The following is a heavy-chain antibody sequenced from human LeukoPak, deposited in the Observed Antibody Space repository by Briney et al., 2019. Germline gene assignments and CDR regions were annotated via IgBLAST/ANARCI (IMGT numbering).Heavy chain of an antibody. CDR1: GYTFTGYY. V-gene: IGHV1-2*06. CDR2: INPNSGGT. D-gene: IGHD2-15*01. Sequence: ASLRVSCKASGYTFTGYYMHWVRQAPGQGLEWMGRINPNSGGTNYAQKFQGRVTMTRDTSISTAYMELSRLRSDDTAVYYCAREENCSGGSCCYYWGQGTLVTVSS. CDR3: AREENCSGGSCCYY. J-gene: IGHJ4*02.